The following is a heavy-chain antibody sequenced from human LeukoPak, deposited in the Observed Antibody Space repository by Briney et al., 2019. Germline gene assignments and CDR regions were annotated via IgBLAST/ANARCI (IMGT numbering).Heavy chain of an antibody. J-gene: IGHJ2*01. V-gene: IGHV4-39*07. Sequence: SQTLSLTCTVSGGSISSGDYYWSWIRQPPGKGLEWIGSIYYSGSTYYNPSLKSRVTISVDTSKSQFSLKLGSVTAADTAVYYCAREGGAVAGTAYDLWGRGTLVTVSS. CDR2: IYYSGST. D-gene: IGHD6-19*01. CDR3: AREGGAVAGTAYDL. CDR1: GGSISSGDYY.